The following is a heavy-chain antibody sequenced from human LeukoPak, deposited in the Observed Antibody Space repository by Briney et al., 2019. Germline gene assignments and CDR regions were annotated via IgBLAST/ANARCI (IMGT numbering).Heavy chain of an antibody. CDR3: AKDLDYYDSSGYYRKVPDYFDY. D-gene: IGHD3-22*01. CDR2: ISNSGSTT. CDR1: GFTFSDYY. V-gene: IGHV3-11*01. Sequence: AESLTLSCAASGFTFSDYYMSWIRQAPGKGLEWVSYISNSGSTTYYPASVKGRFTISRDNSKNTLYLQMNSLRAEDTAVYYCAKDLDYYDSSGYYRKVPDYFDYWGQGTLVTVSS. J-gene: IGHJ4*02.